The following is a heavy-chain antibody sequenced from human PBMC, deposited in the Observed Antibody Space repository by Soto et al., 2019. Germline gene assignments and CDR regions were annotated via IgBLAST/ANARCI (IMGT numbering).Heavy chain of an antibody. V-gene: IGHV1-69*01. Sequence: QVQLVQSGAEVKKPGSSVKVSCKASGGTFSSYAISWVRQAPGQGLEWMGGIIPIFGTANYAQKFQGRVTITADESTSTAYMELSSLRSEDTAVYYCARDCSSTSCHYYYYYGMDVWGQGTTVTVSS. CDR3: ARDCSSTSCHYYYYYGMDV. J-gene: IGHJ6*02. D-gene: IGHD2-2*01. CDR2: IIPIFGTA. CDR1: GGTFSSYA.